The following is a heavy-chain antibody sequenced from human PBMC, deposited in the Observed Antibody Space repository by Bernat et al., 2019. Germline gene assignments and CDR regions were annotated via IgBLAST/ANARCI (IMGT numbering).Heavy chain of an antibody. Sequence: QLQLQESGPGLVKPSETLSLTCTVSGGSIRSSSYYWGWIRQPPGKGLEWIGSIYYSGSTYYNPSLKSRVTISVDTSKNQFSLKLSSVTAADTAVYYCARHAMGDTTALTGWYLTSDYYFDYWGQGTLVTVSS. J-gene: IGHJ4*02. V-gene: IGHV4-39*01. D-gene: IGHD6-19*01. CDR3: ARHAMGDTTALTGWYLTSDYYFDY. CDR1: GGSIRSSSYY. CDR2: IYYSGST.